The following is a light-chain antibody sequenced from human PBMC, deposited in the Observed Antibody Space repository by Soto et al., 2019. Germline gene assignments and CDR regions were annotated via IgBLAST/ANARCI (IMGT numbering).Light chain of an antibody. CDR3: QQYNSYSWT. V-gene: IGKV1-5*01. CDR2: DAS. CDR1: QSISYW. J-gene: IGKJ1*01. Sequence: QSISYWLAWYQQKPGKAPTPLIYDASTLESGVPSRFSGSGFGTDFTLTISTLQPEDFGTYYCQQYNSYSWTFGQGTKVDIK.